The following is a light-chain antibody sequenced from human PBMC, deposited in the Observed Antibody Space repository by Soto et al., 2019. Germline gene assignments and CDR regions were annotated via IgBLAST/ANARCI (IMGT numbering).Light chain of an antibody. J-gene: IGKJ4*01. CDR3: QQYGSSPPSLT. Sequence: EIVLTQSPGTLSLSPGERATLSCRASQSVSSSYLGWYRHKPGQAPRLLIYGASSRATGIPDRFSGSGSGTDFTLTISRLEPEDFAVYYCQQYGSSPPSLTFGGGTKVEIK. CDR1: QSVSSSY. CDR2: GAS. V-gene: IGKV3-20*01.